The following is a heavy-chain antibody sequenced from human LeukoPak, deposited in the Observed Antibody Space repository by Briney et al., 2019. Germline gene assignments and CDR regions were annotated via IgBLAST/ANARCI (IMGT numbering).Heavy chain of an antibody. Sequence: GASVKVSCKASGYTFTGYYMHWVRQAPGQGLEWMGRINPNSGGTNYAQKFQGRVTMTRDTSISTAYMELSRLRSDDTAVYYCATLDDYYDSSGYPNVVDYWGQGTLVTVSS. V-gene: IGHV1-2*06. CDR2: INPNSGGT. CDR3: ATLDDYYDSSGYPNVVDY. CDR1: GYTFTGYY. J-gene: IGHJ4*02. D-gene: IGHD3-22*01.